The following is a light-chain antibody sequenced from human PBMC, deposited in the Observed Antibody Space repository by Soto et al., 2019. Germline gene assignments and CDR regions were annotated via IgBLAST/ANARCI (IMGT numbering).Light chain of an antibody. Sequence: EIVLTQSPATLSLSAGERATLSWRASQSVSSYLAWYQQKPGQAPRLLIYGASNRATGIPDRLSGSGSGTDFTLTISRLEPEDFAVYYCQQYGSSGTFGQGTKVDI. CDR1: QSVSSY. CDR2: GAS. V-gene: IGKV3-20*01. J-gene: IGKJ1*01. CDR3: QQYGSSGT.